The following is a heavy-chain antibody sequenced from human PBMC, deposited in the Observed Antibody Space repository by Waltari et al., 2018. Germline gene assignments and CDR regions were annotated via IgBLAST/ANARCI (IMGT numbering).Heavy chain of an antibody. Sequence: QVQLVESGGGVVQPGRSLRLSCAASGFTFSSYGMHWVRQAPGKGLEWVAVIWYDGSNKYYADSVKGRFTISRDKSKNTLYLQMNSLRAEDTAMYYCAKDQFGGDDAFDIWGQGTMVTVSS. CDR2: IWYDGSNK. V-gene: IGHV3-30*18. J-gene: IGHJ3*02. CDR1: GFTFSSYG. D-gene: IGHD3-10*01. CDR3: AKDQFGGDDAFDI.